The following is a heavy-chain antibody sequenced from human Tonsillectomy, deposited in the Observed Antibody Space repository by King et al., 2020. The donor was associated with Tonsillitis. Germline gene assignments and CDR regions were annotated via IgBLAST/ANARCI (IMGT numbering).Heavy chain of an antibody. V-gene: IGHV3-7*01. CDR3: ARPLTVDYAFDI. D-gene: IGHD3-9*01. CDR1: VFTFSSYW. CDR2: IKQHGSDD. J-gene: IGHJ3*02. Sequence: VQLVESGGGLVQPGGSLRLSCAASVFTFSSYWMSWVRQAPGKGPEWVANIKQHGSDDNYVDSVKGRVTNSRDNAKNSLYLQMNSLRAEDTAVYYCARPLTVDYAFDIWGQGTTVTVSS.